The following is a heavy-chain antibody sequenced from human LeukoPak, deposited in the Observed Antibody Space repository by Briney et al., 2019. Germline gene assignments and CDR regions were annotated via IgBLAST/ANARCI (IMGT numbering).Heavy chain of an antibody. V-gene: IGHV3-33*01. CDR2: IWYDGSNK. Sequence: PGGSLRLSCAASGFTFSSYGMHWVRQAPGKGLEWVAVIWYDGSNKYYADSVKGRFTISRDNSKNTLYLQMNSLRAEDTAVYYCARYKQDLHAFDIWGQGTMVTVSS. CDR3: ARYKQDLHAFDI. D-gene: IGHD1-14*01. J-gene: IGHJ3*02. CDR1: GFTFSSYG.